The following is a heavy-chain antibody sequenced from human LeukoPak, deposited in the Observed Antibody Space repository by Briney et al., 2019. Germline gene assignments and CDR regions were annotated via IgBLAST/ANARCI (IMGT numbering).Heavy chain of an antibody. CDR1: GDSISSYY. CDR2: AYYSGST. Sequence: PSETLSLTCTVSGDSISSYYWSWIWQPPGKGLEWIGYAYYSGSTTYNPSLESRVTISVDTSKNQFSLKLTAVTAADTAVYYCARNSAVATSRSWFDPWGQGTLVTASS. J-gene: IGHJ5*02. V-gene: IGHV4-59*08. D-gene: IGHD6-19*01. CDR3: ARNSAVATSRSWFDP.